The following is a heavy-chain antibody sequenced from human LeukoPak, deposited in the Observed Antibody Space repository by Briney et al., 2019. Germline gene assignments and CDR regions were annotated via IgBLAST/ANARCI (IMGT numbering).Heavy chain of an antibody. J-gene: IGHJ4*02. V-gene: IGHV3-21*01. CDR2: ISSSSSYI. CDR1: GFTFSSYS. Sequence: PGGSLRLSCAASGFTFSSYSMNWVRQAPGKGLEWVSSISSSSSYIYYADSVTGRFTISRDNAKNSLYLQMNSLRAEDTAVYYCARGSMNYAVFDYWGQGTLVTVSS. CDR3: ARGSMNYAVFDY. D-gene: IGHD1-7*01.